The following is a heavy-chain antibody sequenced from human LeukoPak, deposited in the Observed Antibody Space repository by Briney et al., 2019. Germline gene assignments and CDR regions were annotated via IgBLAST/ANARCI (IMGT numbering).Heavy chain of an antibody. CDR1: RITYSSYW. CDR3: VRSYIWGSYYYSS. V-gene: IGHV3-74*01. CDR2: INSDGSST. D-gene: IGHD3-16*01. J-gene: IGHJ5*02. Sequence: GGSLRLSCAASRITYSSYWMHWVRQAPGKGLVWVSRINSDGSSTSYVDSVRGRFTISRDNAKNTLYLQMNSLRAEDTAVYYCVRSYIWGSYYYSSSGQGTLVTVSS.